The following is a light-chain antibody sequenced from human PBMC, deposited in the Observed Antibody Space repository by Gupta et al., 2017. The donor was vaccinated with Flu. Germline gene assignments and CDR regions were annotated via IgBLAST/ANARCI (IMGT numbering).Light chain of an antibody. CDR1: QSISSW. CDR3: QQYNSYSLT. V-gene: IGKV1-5*03. J-gene: IGKJ4*01. CDR2: KAS. Sequence: DIRMTQSPSTLSASVGDRVTITCRASQSISSWLAWYQQKPGEAPKLLIYKASSLQSGVPSRFSGSGSGAEFTLTISSLQPDDSATYYCQQYNSYSLTFGGGTKVEIK.